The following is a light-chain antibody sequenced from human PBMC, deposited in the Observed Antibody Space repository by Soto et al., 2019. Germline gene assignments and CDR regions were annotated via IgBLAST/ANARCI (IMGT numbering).Light chain of an antibody. CDR3: QSYDTSLSGWV. CDR1: GSNIGFGYD. J-gene: IGLJ3*02. Sequence: QSVLTQPPSVSGAPGQRVTISCTGSGSNIGFGYDVHWYQHLPGTAPKLLIYGNTHRPSGVPDRFSGSKSGTSASLAITGLQTEDEADYYCQSYDTSLSGWVFGGGTKVTVL. CDR2: GNT. V-gene: IGLV1-40*01.